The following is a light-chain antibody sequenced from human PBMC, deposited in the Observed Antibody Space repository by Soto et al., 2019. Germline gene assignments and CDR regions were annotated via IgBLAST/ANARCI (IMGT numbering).Light chain of an antibody. CDR3: GSYAGRNNLGV. CDR2: EVS. CDR1: SSDVGGYDY. J-gene: IGLJ2*01. Sequence: QSALTQPPSASGSPGQSVTISCTGTSSDVGGYDYVSWYQQHPGKAPKLMIYEVSKRPSGVPDRFSGSKSGNTASLTVSGLQAEDEADYYCGSYAGRNNLGVFGGGTKLTVL. V-gene: IGLV2-8*01.